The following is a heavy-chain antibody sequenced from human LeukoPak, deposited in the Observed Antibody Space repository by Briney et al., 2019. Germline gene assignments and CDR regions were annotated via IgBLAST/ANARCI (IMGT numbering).Heavy chain of an antibody. Sequence: PSETLSLTCTVSGGSISTSSYYWGWIRQPPGKGLEWIGSIYHSRSTYYNASLESRATISADTSKNQFFLKLSSVTAADTAVYYCARHRWMEVYGSGSYYVDYWGQGTLVTVSS. CDR2: IYHSRST. CDR3: ARHRWMEVYGSGSYYVDY. CDR1: GGSISTSSYY. J-gene: IGHJ4*02. V-gene: IGHV4-39*01. D-gene: IGHD3-10*01.